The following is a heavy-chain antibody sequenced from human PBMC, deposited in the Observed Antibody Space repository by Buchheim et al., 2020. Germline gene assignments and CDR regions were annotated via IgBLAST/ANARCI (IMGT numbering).Heavy chain of an antibody. CDR2: ISYDGSNK. CDR3: ASPRGITIFGVVIELDY. Sequence: QVQLVESGGGVVQPGRSLRLSCAASGFTFSSYAMHWVRQAPGKGLEWVAVISYDGSNKYYADSVKGRFTISRDNSKNTLYLQRNSLRADDTAVYYCASPRGITIFGVVIELDYWGQGTL. CDR1: GFTFSSYA. J-gene: IGHJ4*02. V-gene: IGHV3-30*04. D-gene: IGHD3-3*01.